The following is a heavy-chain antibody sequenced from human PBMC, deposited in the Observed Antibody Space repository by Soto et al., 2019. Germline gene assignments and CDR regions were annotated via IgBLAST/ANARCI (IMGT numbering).Heavy chain of an antibody. CDR3: ARGASRWYPYCVDS. D-gene: IGHD6-13*01. CDR1: EGTFNSYA. CDR2: IIPYYNTR. J-gene: IGHJ4*02. V-gene: IGHV1-69*01. Sequence: QAQVVQSGAEVRKPGSSVKLSCKASEGTFNSYAIAWVRQAPGQGLEWRGGIIPYYNTRNYAQKFQDRVTITADDSTTTVHMELSSLRSDDTAVYFFARGASRWYPYCVDSWAQGPLVTVSS.